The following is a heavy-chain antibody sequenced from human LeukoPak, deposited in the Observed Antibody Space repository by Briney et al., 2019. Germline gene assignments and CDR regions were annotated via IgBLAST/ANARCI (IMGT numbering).Heavy chain of an antibody. Sequence: GRSLRLSCAASGFTFSSYAMHWVRQAPGKGLEWVSVIYSGGSTYYADSVKGRFTISRDNSKNTLYLQMNSLRAEDTAVYYCARDADMRLWGQGTLVTVSS. V-gene: IGHV3-66*02. CDR2: IYSGGST. D-gene: IGHD3-9*01. CDR3: ARDADMRL. CDR1: GFTFSSYA. J-gene: IGHJ4*02.